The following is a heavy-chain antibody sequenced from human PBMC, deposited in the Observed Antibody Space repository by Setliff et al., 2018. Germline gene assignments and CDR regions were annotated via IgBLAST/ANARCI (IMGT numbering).Heavy chain of an antibody. CDR2: INHRGST. Sequence: SETLSLTCTVSGGSVSDSTYYWGWVRQPPGKGLEWIGEINHRGSTNYIPSLKSRVTISIDTSKDQFSLELTPVTAADAAVYYCARTGTYRYFDYWGQGALVTVSS. D-gene: IGHD1-1*01. V-gene: IGHV4-39*07. J-gene: IGHJ4*02. CDR1: GGSVSDSTYY. CDR3: ARTGTYRYFDY.